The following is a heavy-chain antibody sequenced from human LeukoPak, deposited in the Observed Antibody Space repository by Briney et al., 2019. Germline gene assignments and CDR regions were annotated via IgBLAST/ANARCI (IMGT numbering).Heavy chain of an antibody. CDR3: ARASGVYDY. Sequence: GGSLRLSCAASGFTFSIYGMHWVRQAPGKGLEWVSVIWNDGSNKYYADSVRGRFSISRDNSKNMMYLQMNSLRVEDTAVYYCARASGVYDYWGQGTLVTVSS. CDR2: IWNDGSNK. CDR1: GFTFSIYG. D-gene: IGHD3-10*01. J-gene: IGHJ4*02. V-gene: IGHV3-33*01.